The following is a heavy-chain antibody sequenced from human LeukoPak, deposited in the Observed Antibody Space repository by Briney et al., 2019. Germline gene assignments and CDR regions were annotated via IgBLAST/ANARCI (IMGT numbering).Heavy chain of an antibody. Sequence: PSETLSLTCTVSGGSISSSSYYWGWIRQPPGKGLEWIGSIYYSGSTYYNPSLKSRVTISVDTSKNQFSLKLSSVTAADTAVYYCARGRLRSRFDYWGQGTLVTVSS. V-gene: IGHV4-39*01. CDR2: IYYSGST. J-gene: IGHJ4*02. CDR3: ARGRLRSRFDY. D-gene: IGHD3-3*01. CDR1: GGSISSSSYY.